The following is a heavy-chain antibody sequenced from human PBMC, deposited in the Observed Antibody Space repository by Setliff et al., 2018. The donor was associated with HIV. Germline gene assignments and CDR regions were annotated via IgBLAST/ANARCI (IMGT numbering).Heavy chain of an antibody. Sequence: PGGSLRLSCTASGFTFSNFWMNVVRQTPGKGLVWVSRINSDGSSTNYADFVKGRFTISRDNAKNTVYLQMHSLRAEDTAVYYCARGIAAAAIDYWGQGTLVTVSS. V-gene: IGHV3-74*01. J-gene: IGHJ4*02. CDR2: INSDGSST. D-gene: IGHD6-13*01. CDR3: ARGIAAAAIDY. CDR1: GFTFSNFW.